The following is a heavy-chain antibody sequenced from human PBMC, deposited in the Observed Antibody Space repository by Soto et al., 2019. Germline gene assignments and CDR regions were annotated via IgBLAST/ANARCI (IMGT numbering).Heavy chain of an antibody. J-gene: IGHJ6*02. CDR1: GLTFTSSA. Sequence: SVKVSCKASGLTFTSSAVQWVRQARGQRLEWIGWIVVGSGNTNYAQKFQKRVTITRDMSTSTAYMELSSLRSEDTAVYYCAAEATSKYYDFWSGYLSPHYGMDVWGQGTTVTVSS. D-gene: IGHD3-3*01. CDR2: IVVGSGNT. V-gene: IGHV1-58*01. CDR3: AAEATSKYYDFWSGYLSPHYGMDV.